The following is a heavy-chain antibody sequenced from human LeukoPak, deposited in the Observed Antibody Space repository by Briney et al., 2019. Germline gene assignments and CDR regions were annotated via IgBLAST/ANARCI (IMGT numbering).Heavy chain of an antibody. Sequence: GGSLRLSCAASDFTFSFYWMTWVRQAPGEGLEWVANILPDGSEKYYLDSVKGRFTISRDNPANSLYLQINSLRAEDTAVYYCARSVDIDYWGQGTLVTVSS. J-gene: IGHJ4*02. CDR3: ARSVDIDY. CDR1: DFTFSFYW. CDR2: ILPDGSEK. V-gene: IGHV3-7*01. D-gene: IGHD5-12*01.